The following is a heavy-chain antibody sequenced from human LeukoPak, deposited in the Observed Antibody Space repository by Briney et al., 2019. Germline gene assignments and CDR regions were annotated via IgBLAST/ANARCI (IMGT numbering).Heavy chain of an antibody. Sequence: GGSLRLSCAASGFTFSSYEMNWVRQAPGEGLEWVSYISSSGSTIYYADSVKGRFTISRDNAKNSLYLQMNSLRAEDTAVYYCARVTANWFDPWGQGTLVTVSS. CDR2: ISSSGSTI. J-gene: IGHJ5*02. CDR3: ARVTANWFDP. V-gene: IGHV3-48*03. D-gene: IGHD2-21*02. CDR1: GFTFSSYE.